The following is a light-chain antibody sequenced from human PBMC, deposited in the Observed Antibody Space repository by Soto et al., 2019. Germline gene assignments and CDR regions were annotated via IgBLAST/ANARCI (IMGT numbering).Light chain of an antibody. V-gene: IGKV3-15*01. CDR1: QSVGTS. CDR2: GAS. J-gene: IGKJ5*01. CDR3: QQRNNWPS. Sequence: EIVMTQSPATLSVSPGQRVTLSCRASQSVGTSIAWYQQKPGQAPRLLIYGASTRATGVPARFSGSGSGTAFTLTISSLQSEDFAVYYCQQRNNWPSFGQGTRLEIK.